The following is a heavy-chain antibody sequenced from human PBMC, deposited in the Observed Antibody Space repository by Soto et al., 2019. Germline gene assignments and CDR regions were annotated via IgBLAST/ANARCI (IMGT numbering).Heavy chain of an antibody. V-gene: IGHV5-10-1*01. CDR2: IDPSDSYT. Sequence: RGESLKISCKGTGYSFTSYWISWVRQMPGKGLEWMGRIDPSDSYTNYSPSFQGHVTISADKSISTAYLQWSSLKASDTAMYYCAVKKRYYGSGSYRPAYYYYYGMDVRGQGTTVTVSS. J-gene: IGHJ6*02. CDR1: GYSFTSYW. D-gene: IGHD3-10*01. CDR3: AVKKRYYGSGSYRPAYYYYYGMDV.